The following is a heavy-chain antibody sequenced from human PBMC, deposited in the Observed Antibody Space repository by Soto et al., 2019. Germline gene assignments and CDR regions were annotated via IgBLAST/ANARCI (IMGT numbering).Heavy chain of an antibody. CDR1: GYTFTSYD. D-gene: IGHD5-12*01. Sequence: ASVKVSCKASGYTFTSYDINWVRQATGQGLGWMGWMNPNSGNTGYAQKFQGRVTMTRNTSISTAYMELSSLRSEDTAVYYCATDIVATSMFDYWGQGTLVTVSS. CDR3: ATDIVATSMFDY. V-gene: IGHV1-8*01. J-gene: IGHJ4*02. CDR2: MNPNSGNT.